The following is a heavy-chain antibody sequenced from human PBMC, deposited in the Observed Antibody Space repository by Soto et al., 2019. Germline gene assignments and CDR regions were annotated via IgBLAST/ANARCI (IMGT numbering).Heavy chain of an antibody. CDR3: TRHYGDHDY. CDR1: GFTFSGSA. J-gene: IGHJ4*02. Sequence: EVQLVESGGGLVQPGGSLKLSCAASGFTFSGSAMHWVRQASGKGLEWVGRIRSKANSYATAYAASVKGRFTISRDDSKNTAYLKMNSLKTEDTAVYYCTRHYGDHDYWGQGTLVTVSS. D-gene: IGHD4-17*01. CDR2: IRSKANSYAT. V-gene: IGHV3-73*01.